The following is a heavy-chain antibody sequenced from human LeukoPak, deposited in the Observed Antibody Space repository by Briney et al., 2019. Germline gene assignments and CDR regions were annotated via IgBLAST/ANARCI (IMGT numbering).Heavy chain of an antibody. CDR3: AGERGEEYSSGWYKTNYFDN. D-gene: IGHD6-19*01. CDR2: GDYSGGT. V-gene: IGHV4-39*07. Sequence: SETLSLTCNVSGDSISTYYWAWIRQPPGKGLEWIASGDYSGGTYYNPSLESRVAISADMSKNQISLKLTSVTGADTAVYYCAGERGEEYSSGWYKTNYFDNWGQGIRVTVSS. CDR1: GDSISTYY. J-gene: IGHJ4*02.